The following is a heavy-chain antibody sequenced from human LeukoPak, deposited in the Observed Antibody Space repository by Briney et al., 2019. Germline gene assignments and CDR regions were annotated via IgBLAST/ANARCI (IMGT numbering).Heavy chain of an antibody. V-gene: IGHV3-7*01. D-gene: IGHD1-14*01. CDR2: IMHDGSQT. J-gene: IGHJ4*02. CDR1: GFIFTDSW. Sequence: GGSLRLSCAASGFIFTDSWMSWVRQAPGKGLEWVANIMHDGSQTYYLDSVKGRFTISRDNAKNGVYLEMNNLRGADTAVYYCATGANLFQFWGQGTLVTVSS. CDR3: ATGANLFQF.